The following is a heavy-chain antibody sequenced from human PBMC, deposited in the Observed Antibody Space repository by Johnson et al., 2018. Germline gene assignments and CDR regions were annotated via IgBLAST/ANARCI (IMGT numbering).Heavy chain of an antibody. J-gene: IGHJ6*03. Sequence: QVQLVQSGGGVVQPGGSLRLSCAASGFAFSTYGMHWVRQAPGKGLEWVAVIANDGGAIYYADSMQGRFTISRDNSMDVLYLESNSLRGEDTAAYYCATRRYNLNYVPHYMDVWGKGTTVAVSS. CDR3: ATRRYNLNYVPHYMDV. V-gene: IGHV3-30*03. CDR2: IANDGGAI. CDR1: GFAFSTYG. D-gene: IGHD1-7*01.